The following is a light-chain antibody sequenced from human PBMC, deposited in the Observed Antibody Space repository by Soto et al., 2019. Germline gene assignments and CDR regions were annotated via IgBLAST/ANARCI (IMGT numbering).Light chain of an antibody. CDR3: SSYTNTAARV. V-gene: IGLV2-14*01. CDR1: SSDVGAHNF. J-gene: IGLJ1*01. Sequence: QSVLTQPASVSGSPGQSITISCTGTSSDVGAHNFVSWYQQHPGKAPKLMIYEVSNRPSGVSDRFSGSKSGNTTSLTISGLQAEDEADYYCSSYTNTAARVFGTGTKVTVL. CDR2: EVS.